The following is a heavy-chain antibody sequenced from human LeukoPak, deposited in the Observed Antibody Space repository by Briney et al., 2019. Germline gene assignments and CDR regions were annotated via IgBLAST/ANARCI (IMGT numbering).Heavy chain of an antibody. CDR3: VRDLSRGTNAFDI. Sequence: QTGGSLRLSCAASGFTFSSYWMSWVRQAPGKGLEWVANMKQDGSEKYYVDSVKGRFTISRDNAKNSLYLQMNSLRAEDTAVYYCVRDLSRGTNAFDIWGQGTMVTVSS. D-gene: IGHD3-16*02. CDR1: GFTFSSYW. J-gene: IGHJ3*02. V-gene: IGHV3-7*05. CDR2: MKQDGSEK.